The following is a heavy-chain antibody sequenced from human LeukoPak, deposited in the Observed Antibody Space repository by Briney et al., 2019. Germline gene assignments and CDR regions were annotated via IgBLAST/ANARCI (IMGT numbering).Heavy chain of an antibody. CDR2: IYYSGGT. CDR1: GDSISSSSYY. D-gene: IGHD3-22*01. Sequence: SETLSLTCTVSGDSISSSSYYWGWIRQPPGKGLEWIGSIYYSGGTYYNPSLKSRVTISVDTSKNQFSLKLSSVTAADTAVYYCARQKEITMIVVVTPPFDYWGQGTLVTVSS. V-gene: IGHV4-39*01. CDR3: ARQKEITMIVVVTPPFDY. J-gene: IGHJ4*02.